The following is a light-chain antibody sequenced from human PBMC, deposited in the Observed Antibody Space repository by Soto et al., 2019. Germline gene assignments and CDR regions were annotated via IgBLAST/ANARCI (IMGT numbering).Light chain of an antibody. CDR3: QQYVNALS. Sequence: DIQMTQSPSSLSASAGDRVTITCQASQGISNHLNWYQQKPGKAPKLLINDASNLETGVPSRFSGSGSATDFTLTISSLQPEDIATYYCQQYVNALSFGGGTQVEIK. J-gene: IGKJ4*01. CDR1: QGISNH. V-gene: IGKV1-33*01. CDR2: DAS.